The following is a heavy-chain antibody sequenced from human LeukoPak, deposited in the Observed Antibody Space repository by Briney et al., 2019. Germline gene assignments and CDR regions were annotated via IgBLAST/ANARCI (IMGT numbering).Heavy chain of an antibody. CDR3: VEGPRPDITVAHTVEN. D-gene: IGHD6-19*01. CDR2: ISSRGDST. Sequence: GGSLRLSCAASGFIFSNYAMSWVRQVPGRGLEWVSTISSRGDSTYVADSVKGRFTISRDNSKNSLYLQMNTVRAEDTAVYYCVEGPRPDITVAHTVENWGQGTLVTVSS. CDR1: GFIFSNYA. V-gene: IGHV3-23*01. J-gene: IGHJ4*02.